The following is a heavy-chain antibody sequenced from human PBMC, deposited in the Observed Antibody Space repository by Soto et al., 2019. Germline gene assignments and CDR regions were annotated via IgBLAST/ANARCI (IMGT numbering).Heavy chain of an antibody. D-gene: IGHD2-2*01. V-gene: IGHV1-2*04. Sequence: ASVKVSCKASGYTFTGYYMHWVRQAPGQGLEWMGWINPNSGGTNYAQKFQGWVTMTRDTSISTAYMELSRLRSDDTAVYYCARDSLSCSSTSCYREREPYGMDVWGQGTTVTVSS. J-gene: IGHJ6*02. CDR1: GYTFTGYY. CDR2: INPNSGGT. CDR3: ARDSLSCSSTSCYREREPYGMDV.